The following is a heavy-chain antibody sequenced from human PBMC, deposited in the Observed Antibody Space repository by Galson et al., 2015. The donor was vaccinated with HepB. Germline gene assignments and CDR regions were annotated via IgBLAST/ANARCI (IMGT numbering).Heavy chain of an antibody. J-gene: IGHJ4*02. Sequence: SLRLSCAASGFTVSSNYMSWVRQAPGKGLEWVSVIYSGGSTYYADSVKGRFTISRDNSKNTLYLQMNSLRAEDTAVYYCARFGIAAAGTFTPFDYWGQGTLVTVSS. CDR2: IYSGGST. V-gene: IGHV3-66*01. CDR1: GFTVSSNY. CDR3: ARFGIAAAGTFTPFDY. D-gene: IGHD6-13*01.